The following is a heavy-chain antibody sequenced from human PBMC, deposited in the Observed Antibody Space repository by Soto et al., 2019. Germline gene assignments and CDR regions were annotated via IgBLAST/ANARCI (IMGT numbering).Heavy chain of an antibody. D-gene: IGHD4-17*01. CDR3: AHRTTTVTWWLAP. J-gene: IGHJ5*02. Sequence: QITLKESGPPLVKPTQTLTLTCTFSGFSLTTSGVGVVWIRQPPGQALEWLALIYWDDDKRYSPSLKSRLITLKDTSKNQVVHTMSNMDPADTATYFCAHRTTTVTWWLAPWGQGTLVTVSA. V-gene: IGHV2-5*02. CDR2: IYWDDDK. CDR1: GFSLTTSGVG.